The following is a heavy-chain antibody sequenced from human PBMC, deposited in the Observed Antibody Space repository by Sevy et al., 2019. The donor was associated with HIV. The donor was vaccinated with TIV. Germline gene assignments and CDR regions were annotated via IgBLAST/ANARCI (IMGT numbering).Heavy chain of an antibody. CDR1: GFIFGDYG. CDR3: TRWSGSQSIFDY. D-gene: IGHD1-26*01. V-gene: IGHV3-49*04. Sequence: GGSLRLSCTASGFIFGDYGMSWDRQAPGKGLEWIAFFKSKIHGGTTEYAASVKGRFTISRDDSKNIVYLQMSNLKTEDTAVYYCTRWSGSQSIFDYWGQGTLVTVSS. CDR2: FKSKIHGGTT. J-gene: IGHJ4*02.